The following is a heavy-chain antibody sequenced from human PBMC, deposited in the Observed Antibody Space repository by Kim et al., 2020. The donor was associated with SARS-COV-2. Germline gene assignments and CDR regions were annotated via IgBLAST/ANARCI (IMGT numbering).Heavy chain of an antibody. CDR3: ARSSGGSYQLGGY. Sequence: GGSLRLSCAASGFTFSSYAMHWVRQAPGKGLEWVAVISYDGSNKYYADSVKGRFTISRDNSNTTLYLQMNSLRPEDTAVYYCARSSGGSYQLGGYCGQGT. CDR1: GFTFSSYA. J-gene: IGHJ4*02. V-gene: IGHV3-30-3*01. D-gene: IGHD1-26*01. CDR2: ISYDGSNK.